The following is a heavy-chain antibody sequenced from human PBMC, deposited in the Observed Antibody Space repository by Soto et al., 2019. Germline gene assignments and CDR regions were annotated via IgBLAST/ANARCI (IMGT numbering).Heavy chain of an antibody. CDR2: INSDGSIT. Sequence: EVQLVESGGGLVQPGGSLRLSCAASGFTFSSYWMHWVRQAPGKGLVWVSRINSDGSITNYADSVKGRFTISRDNAKNTVYLQMNSLRAEDTAVYYCTNLRPTGNWGQGTLVTVSS. CDR3: TNLRPTGN. V-gene: IGHV3-74*01. D-gene: IGHD4-17*01. J-gene: IGHJ4*02. CDR1: GFTFSSYW.